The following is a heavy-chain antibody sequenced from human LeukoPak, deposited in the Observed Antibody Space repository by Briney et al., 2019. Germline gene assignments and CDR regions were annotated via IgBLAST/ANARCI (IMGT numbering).Heavy chain of an antibody. V-gene: IGHV3-9*01. J-gene: IGHJ2*01. CDR1: GFSFGGYA. Sequence: GRSLRISCAASGFSFGGYALHWVRQAPGKGLEWVASISWNSGDIVHADSVKGRFTISRDNAKNSLYLQMDSLRTEDTALYYCVKSGGYATAIRYFDLWGRGTLVTVSS. CDR3: VKSGGYATAIRYFDL. D-gene: IGHD2-21*02. CDR2: ISWNSGDI.